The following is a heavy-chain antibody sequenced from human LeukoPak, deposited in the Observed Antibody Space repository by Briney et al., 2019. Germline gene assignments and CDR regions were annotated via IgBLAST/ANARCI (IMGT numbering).Heavy chain of an antibody. CDR3: ARAPIVVELNAFDI. Sequence: SGTLSLTCAVSGGSFSSSNWWSGGRQPPGKGLEGIGEIYHSGSTNYNPSLKSRVTISVDKSKNQFSLKLSSVTAADTAVYYCARAPIVVELNAFDIWGQGTMVTVSS. CDR1: GGSFSSSNW. J-gene: IGHJ3*02. D-gene: IGHD2-21*01. V-gene: IGHV4-4*02. CDR2: IYHSGST.